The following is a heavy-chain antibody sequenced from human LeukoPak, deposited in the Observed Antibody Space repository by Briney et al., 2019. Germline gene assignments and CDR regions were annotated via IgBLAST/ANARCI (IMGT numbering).Heavy chain of an antibody. V-gene: IGHV4-61*01. D-gene: IGHD1-26*01. Sequence: SETLSLTCTVSGGSVSSGNYYWSWIRQPPGEGLEWIGWENYYNVSLRSRVTISVDRSKNQFSLKLISVTAADTAVYFCARETPERYRGSYCDYWGQGTLVTVSS. CDR3: ARETPERYRGSYCDY. J-gene: IGHJ4*02. CDR1: GGSVSSGNYY. CDR2: WEN.